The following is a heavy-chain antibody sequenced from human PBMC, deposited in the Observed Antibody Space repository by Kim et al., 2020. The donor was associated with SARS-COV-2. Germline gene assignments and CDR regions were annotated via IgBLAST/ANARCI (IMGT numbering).Heavy chain of an antibody. CDR2: FLAVGRHK. J-gene: IGHJ4*01. Sequence: GGSLRLSCTALGFTISSNSMQWVRHAAGGGLVWLAAFLAVGRHKYYTNSVKGRFTISRDNSTNTLYLQMVSLRGDDPAFYFCARGPWVDHGCFVKFDYW. CDR1: GFTISSNS. D-gene: IGHD3-3*01. V-gene: IGHV3-33*01. CDR3: ARGPWVDHGCFVKFDY.